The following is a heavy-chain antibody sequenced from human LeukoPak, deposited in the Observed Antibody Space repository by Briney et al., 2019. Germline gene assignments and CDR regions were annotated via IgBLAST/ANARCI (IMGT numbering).Heavy chain of an antibody. J-gene: IGHJ4*02. CDR3: ARSLNNGDFDY. V-gene: IGHV3-30-3*01. CDR1: GFTFSSYA. CDR2: ISYDGSNK. D-gene: IGHD2-8*01. Sequence: GGSLRLSCAASGFTFSSYAMHWVRQAPGKGLEWVAVISYDGSNKYYADSVKGRFTISRDNSKNTLYLQMNSLRAEDTAVYYCARSLNNGDFDYWGQGTLVTVSS.